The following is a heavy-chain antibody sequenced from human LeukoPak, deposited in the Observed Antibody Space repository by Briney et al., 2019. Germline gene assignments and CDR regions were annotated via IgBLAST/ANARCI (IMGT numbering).Heavy chain of an antibody. J-gene: IGHJ4*02. CDR3: AREVPRRRSGGYCSGGSCYVDYFDY. V-gene: IGHV3-30-3*01. Sequence: QSGGSLRLSCAASGFTFSSYAMHWVRQAPGKGLEWVEVISYDGSNKYYADSVKGRFTISRDNSKNTLYLQMNSLRAEDTAVYYCAREVPRRRSGGYCSGGSCYVDYFDYWGQGTLVTVSS. CDR1: GFTFSSYA. CDR2: ISYDGSNK. D-gene: IGHD2-15*01.